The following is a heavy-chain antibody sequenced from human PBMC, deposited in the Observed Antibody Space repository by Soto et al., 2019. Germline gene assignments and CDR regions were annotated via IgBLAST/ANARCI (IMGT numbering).Heavy chain of an antibody. CDR2: IDPSDSYT. CDR1: GYSFTSYW. V-gene: IGHV5-10-1*01. Sequence: VEALKISCKGSGYSFTSYWISWVRQMPGKGLEWMGRIDPSDSYTNYSPSFQGHVTISADKSISTAYLQWSSLKASDTAMYYCAGSSRYSYGSVYYFDYRGQGTLVTVSS. D-gene: IGHD5-18*01. CDR3: AGSSRYSYGSVYYFDY. J-gene: IGHJ4*02.